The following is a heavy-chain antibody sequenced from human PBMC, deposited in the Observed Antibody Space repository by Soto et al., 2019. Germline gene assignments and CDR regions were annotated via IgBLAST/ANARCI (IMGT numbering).Heavy chain of an antibody. Sequence: EGSLRLSCAASGFTFSSYCMHWVRQAPGKGLEWVAVIWYDGSNKYYADSVKGRFTISRDNSKNTLYLQMNSLRAEDTAVYYCARSYGSGIIPNWLDPWGQGTLVTVSS. CDR2: IWYDGSNK. CDR1: GFTFSSYC. D-gene: IGHD3-10*01. CDR3: ARSYGSGIIPNWLDP. J-gene: IGHJ5*02. V-gene: IGHV3-33*01.